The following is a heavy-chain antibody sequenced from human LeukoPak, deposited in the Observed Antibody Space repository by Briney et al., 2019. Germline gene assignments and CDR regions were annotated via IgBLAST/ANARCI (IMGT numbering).Heavy chain of an antibody. J-gene: IGHJ4*02. Sequence: GGSLRLTCLGSGFNFRYFWMSWVRQAPGKGLEWVSAISGSGGSTYYADSVKGRFTISRDNSKNTLYLQMNSLRAEDTAVYYCAKGSRGLRYFEPPGYFDYWGQGTLVTVSS. CDR1: GFNFRYFW. CDR3: AKGSRGLRYFEPPGYFDY. D-gene: IGHD3-9*01. V-gene: IGHV3-23*01. CDR2: ISGSGGST.